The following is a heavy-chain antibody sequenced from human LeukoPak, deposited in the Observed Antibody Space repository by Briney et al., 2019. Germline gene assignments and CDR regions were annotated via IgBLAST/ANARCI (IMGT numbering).Heavy chain of an antibody. CDR3: ARERYCYDSSGNPLGYYFYY. Sequence: GGSLRLSCAASGFTFSDHYMDWVRQAPGKGLEWVGRTRNKANSYTTEYAASVKGRFTISRDDSKNSLYLQMNSLKTEDTAVYYCARERYCYDSSGNPLGYYFYYWGQGTLVTVSS. CDR1: GFTFSDHY. V-gene: IGHV3-72*01. J-gene: IGHJ4*02. D-gene: IGHD3-22*01. CDR2: TRNKANSYTT.